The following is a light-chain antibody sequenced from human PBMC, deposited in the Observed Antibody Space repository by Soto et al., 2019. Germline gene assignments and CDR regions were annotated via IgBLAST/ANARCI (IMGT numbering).Light chain of an antibody. CDR2: EVT. J-gene: IGLJ2*01. Sequence: QSALTQPPSASGSPGQSVTISCTGTSSDIGGYNYVSWYQQPPGKAPKLMIYEVTKRPSGVPDRFSGSKSGNTASLTVSGLQAEDEADYYCTSFAGNFNVLFGGGTKLTVL. V-gene: IGLV2-8*01. CDR1: SSDIGGYNY. CDR3: TSFAGNFNVL.